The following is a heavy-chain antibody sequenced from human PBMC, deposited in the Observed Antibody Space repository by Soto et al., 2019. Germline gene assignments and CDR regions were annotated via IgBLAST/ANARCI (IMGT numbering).Heavy chain of an antibody. CDR3: AGGPGSYSTSYYCEF. J-gene: IGHJ4*02. Sequence: SETLSLTCAVSGGSISGSNWWSWVRQTPEKGLEWIGEIFHSGSTNYNPSLKSRVTISVDKSNKQFSLKLSSVTAADTAVYYCAGGPGSYSTSYYCEFWGQRTLGTVAS. CDR2: IFHSGST. CDR1: GGSISGSNW. D-gene: IGHD1-26*01. V-gene: IGHV4-4*02.